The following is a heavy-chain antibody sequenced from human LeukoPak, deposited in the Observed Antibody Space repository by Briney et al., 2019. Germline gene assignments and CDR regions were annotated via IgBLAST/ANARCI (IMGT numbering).Heavy chain of an antibody. J-gene: IGHJ4*02. V-gene: IGHV3-74*01. CDR3: ARPFDHDAIDI. D-gene: IGHD4/OR15-4a*01. CDR2: IFPDGTTT. Sequence: GGSLRLSCAASGFIFSGSWMDWVRQAPGKGLVWVSRIFPDGTTTTYADSVKGRFTISRDNAKNTPYLQMSSLRVEDTAVYYCARPFDHDAIDIWGQGTLVTVSS. CDR1: GFIFSGSW.